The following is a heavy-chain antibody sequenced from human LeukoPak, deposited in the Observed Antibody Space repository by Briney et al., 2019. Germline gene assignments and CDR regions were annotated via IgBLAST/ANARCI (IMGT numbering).Heavy chain of an antibody. V-gene: IGHV4-39*01. D-gene: IGHD3-22*01. CDR1: GDSISSSNYY. CDR3: ASHHYDSTGCPFDF. CDR2: MYYSGST. Sequence: SETLSLTCTVSGDSISSSNYYWDWIRQPSGKGLEWIGSMYYSGSTYYNPSLQSRVSISVDTSKNQFSLKLSSVTAADTAVYYCASHHYDSTGCPFDFWGQGTLVTASS. J-gene: IGHJ4*02.